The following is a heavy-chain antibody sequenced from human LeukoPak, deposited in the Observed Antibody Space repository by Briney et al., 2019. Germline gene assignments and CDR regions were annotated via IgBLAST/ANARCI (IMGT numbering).Heavy chain of an antibody. D-gene: IGHD4-11*01. Sequence: GGSLRLSCVASGFTFSNHWMHWVRQAPGKGLVWVSRINVDESAISYADSVKGRFTISRDNAKNTLFLQMSSLRAEDTAVYYCARDDDYSNYLVEYWGQGTLVTVSS. CDR3: ARDDDYSNYLVEY. V-gene: IGHV3-74*01. CDR2: INVDESAI. J-gene: IGHJ4*02. CDR1: GFTFSNHW.